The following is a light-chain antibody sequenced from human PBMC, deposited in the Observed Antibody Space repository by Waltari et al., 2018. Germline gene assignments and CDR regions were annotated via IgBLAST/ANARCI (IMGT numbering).Light chain of an antibody. V-gene: IGLV1-51*01. CDR3: GTWDSSLSTGV. CDR2: DNN. Sequence: QSVFTLPPSVSAAPGQRVTISRPASSSYIGKNFPFWYQQFPGTAPKHLIYDNNTRPSGIPHRFSVSQTGTSATLDITGLQTGDEADYYCGTWDSSLSTGVFGGGTKVTVL. J-gene: IGLJ3*02. CDR1: SSYIGKNF.